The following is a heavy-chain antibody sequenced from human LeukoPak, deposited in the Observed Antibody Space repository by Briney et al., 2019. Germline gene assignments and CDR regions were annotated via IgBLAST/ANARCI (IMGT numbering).Heavy chain of an antibody. CDR3: ARGFVEAGSYQFGFDP. V-gene: IGHV4-59*13. CDR2: IYYSGST. Sequence: SETLSLTCSVSGGPFSSYYWSWLRQPPGKAVVGIGYIYYSGSTNYNPALKSRVTISVDTSKNQFSLKLSSVTAADTAVYYCARGFVEAGSYQFGFDPWGQGTLVTVSS. D-gene: IGHD3-10*01. CDR1: GGPFSSYY. J-gene: IGHJ5*02.